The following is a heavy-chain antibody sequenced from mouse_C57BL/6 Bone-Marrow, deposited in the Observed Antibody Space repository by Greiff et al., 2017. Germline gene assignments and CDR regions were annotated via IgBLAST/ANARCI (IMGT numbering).Heavy chain of an antibody. J-gene: IGHJ3*01. CDR3: ARLWFAY. CDR2: IDPSDSYT. Sequence: QVQLQQPGAELVRPGTSVKLSCKASGYTFTSYWMHWAKQRPGQGLEWIGVIDPSDSYTNYNQKFKGKATLTVDTSSSTAYMQLSSLTSEDSAVYYCARLWFAYWGQGTLVTVSA. CDR1: GYTFTSYW. V-gene: IGHV1-59*01.